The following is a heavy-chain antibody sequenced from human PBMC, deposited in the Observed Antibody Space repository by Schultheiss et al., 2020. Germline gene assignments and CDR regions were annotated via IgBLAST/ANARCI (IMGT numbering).Heavy chain of an antibody. CDR2: ISWNSGSI. D-gene: IGHD2-21*02. V-gene: IGHV3-20*04. CDR3: ARDCDPGYNWFDP. Sequence: GGSLRLSCAASGFTFSNAWMSWVRQAPGKGLEWVSGISWNSGSIGYADSVKGRFTISRDNAKNSLYLQMNSLRAEDTAVYYCARDCDPGYNWFDPWGQGTLVNVSS. CDR1: GFTFSNAW. J-gene: IGHJ5*02.